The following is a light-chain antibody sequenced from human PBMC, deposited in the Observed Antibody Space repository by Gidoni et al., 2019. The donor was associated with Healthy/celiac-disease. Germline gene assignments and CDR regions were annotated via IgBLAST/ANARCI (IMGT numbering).Light chain of an antibody. V-gene: IGKV3-11*01. Sequence: ETVLRQSPATLPLSPGERATLFCRASQSVSSYLAWYQQKPGQAPRLLIYDASNRATGIPARFSGSGSGTDFTLTISSLDPEDFAVYYCQQYSNWPLTFGGGTKVEIK. CDR2: DAS. J-gene: IGKJ4*01. CDR3: QQYSNWPLT. CDR1: QSVSSY.